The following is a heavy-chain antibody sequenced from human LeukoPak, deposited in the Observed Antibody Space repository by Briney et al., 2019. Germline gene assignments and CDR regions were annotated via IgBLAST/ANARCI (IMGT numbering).Heavy chain of an antibody. J-gene: IGHJ4*02. CDR1: RYTFTSYY. D-gene: IGHD2-15*01. CDR3: ARDQDIVVVVAATEGGFDY. V-gene: IGHV1-46*03. Sequence: ASVKVSCKASRYTFTSYYIHWVRQAPGQGLEWRGIINPIVGSTSYAQKFQGRVTMTRDTSTSTVYMELSSLRSEDTAVYYCARDQDIVVVVAATEGGFDYWGQGTLVTVSS. CDR2: INPIVGST.